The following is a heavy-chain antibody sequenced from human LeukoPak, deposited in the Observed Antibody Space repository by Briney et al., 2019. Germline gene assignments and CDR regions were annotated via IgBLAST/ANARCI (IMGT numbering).Heavy chain of an antibody. Sequence: PGGSLRLSCAASGFTFSDYYMSWIRQAPGKGLEWVSYISSSGSTIYYADSVKGRFTISRDNAKNSLYLQMNSLRAEDTAVYYCARYADVHCSGGSCYSQFYYYYYGMDVWGQGTTVTVSS. CDR2: ISSSGSTI. J-gene: IGHJ6*02. CDR3: ARYADVHCSGGSCYSQFYYYYYGMDV. V-gene: IGHV3-11*01. D-gene: IGHD2-15*01. CDR1: GFTFSDYY.